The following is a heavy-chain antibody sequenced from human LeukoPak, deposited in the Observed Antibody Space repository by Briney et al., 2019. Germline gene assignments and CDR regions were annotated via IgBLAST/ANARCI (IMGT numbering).Heavy chain of an antibody. CDR3: ARVPGYSSGWYDY. J-gene: IGHJ4*02. CDR2: ISSSSSYI. CDR1: GFTFSSYS. Sequence: AGGSLRLSCAASGFTFSSYSMNWVRQAPGKGLEWVSSISSSSSYIYYADSVKGRFTTSRDNAKNSLYLQMNSLRAEDTAVYYCARVPGYSSGWYDYWGQGTLVTVSS. V-gene: IGHV3-21*01. D-gene: IGHD6-19*01.